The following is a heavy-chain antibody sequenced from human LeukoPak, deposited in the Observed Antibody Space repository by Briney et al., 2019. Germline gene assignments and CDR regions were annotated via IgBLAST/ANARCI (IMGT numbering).Heavy chain of an antibody. V-gene: IGHV3-21*06. CDR3: ARDLYGDYSFDY. J-gene: IGHJ4*02. Sequence: GGSLRLSCAASGFTFSTYSMNWVRQAPGKGLEWVSSISGSSSYIYYADSLKGRFTISRDNAKNSLYLQMNSQRAEDTAVYYCARDLYGDYSFDYWGQGTLVTVSS. D-gene: IGHD4-17*01. CDR2: ISGSSSYI. CDR1: GFTFSTYS.